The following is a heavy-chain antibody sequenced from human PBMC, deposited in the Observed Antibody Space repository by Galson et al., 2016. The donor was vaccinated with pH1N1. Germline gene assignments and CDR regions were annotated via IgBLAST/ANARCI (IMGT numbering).Heavy chain of an antibody. D-gene: IGHD5-12*01. CDR2: VYRTGAS. CDR3: VRAYSGYDRNWFDR. V-gene: IGHV4-38-2*02. J-gene: IGHJ5*02. CDR1: YYSVASGYY. Sequence: LSLTCTVSYYSVASGYYWGWIRQPPGKGLEWIGSVYRTGASIYNPSLKSRATVSVDTSKNQFFLNLTSVTAADTAVYYCVRAYSGYDRNWFDRWGQGALVSVSS.